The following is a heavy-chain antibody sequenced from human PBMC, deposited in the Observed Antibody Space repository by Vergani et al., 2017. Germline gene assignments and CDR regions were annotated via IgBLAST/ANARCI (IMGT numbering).Heavy chain of an antibody. D-gene: IGHD5-18*01. V-gene: IGHV3-30*02. Sequence: QVELVESGGGVVQPGGSLRLSCVASGFTFSSYGIHWVRQAPGKGLQWVAFIRFDGNKKYFADSVRGRLTLSRDNSRNTLYLQMNSLRVEDTAVYYCAIGLDTTMVPLGMDVWGQGTTVTVSS. CDR2: IRFDGNKK. CDR3: AIGLDTTMVPLGMDV. J-gene: IGHJ6*02. CDR1: GFTFSSYG.